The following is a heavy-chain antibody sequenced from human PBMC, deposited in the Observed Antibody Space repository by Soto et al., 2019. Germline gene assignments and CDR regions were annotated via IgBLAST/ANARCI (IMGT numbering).Heavy chain of an antibody. Sequence: VESLKISCKDYGYSFTSYGIIWVLQMPGKGLEWMGSIDDSDSYTNDSPSFQGHVTISADKSISTAYLQWSSLKASDTSMYYCARHWGSSSSDYYYYGMDVWGQGTTVTVSS. D-gene: IGHD6-6*01. J-gene: IGHJ6*02. CDR2: IDDSDSYT. CDR3: ARHWGSSSSDYYYYGMDV. CDR1: GYSFTSYG. V-gene: IGHV5-10-1*01.